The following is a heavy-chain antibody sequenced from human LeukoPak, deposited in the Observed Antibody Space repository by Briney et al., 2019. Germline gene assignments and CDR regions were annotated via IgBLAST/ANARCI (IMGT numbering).Heavy chain of an antibody. V-gene: IGHV3-30*18. Sequence: PGRSLRLSCAASGFTFSSYGMHWVRQAPGKGLEWVAVISYDGSNKYYADSVKGRFTISRDNSKNTLYLQMNSLRAEDTAVYYCAKDGHDYGDIDYWGQGTLVTVSS. J-gene: IGHJ4*02. CDR1: GFTFSSYG. D-gene: IGHD4-17*01. CDR2: ISYDGSNK. CDR3: AKDGHDYGDIDY.